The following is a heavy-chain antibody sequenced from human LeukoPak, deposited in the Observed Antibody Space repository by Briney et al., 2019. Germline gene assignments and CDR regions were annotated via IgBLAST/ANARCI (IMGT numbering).Heavy chain of an antibody. D-gene: IGHD6-19*01. CDR2: ISYDGSNK. CDR1: GFTFSSYG. CDR3: AKMYSSGWYYFDY. J-gene: IGHJ4*02. Sequence: GGSLRLSCAASGFTFSSYGMHWVRQAPGKGLEWVAVISYDGSNKYYADSVKGRFTISRDNSKNTLHLQMNSLRAEDTAVYYCAKMYSSGWYYFDYWGQGTLVTVSS. V-gene: IGHV3-30*18.